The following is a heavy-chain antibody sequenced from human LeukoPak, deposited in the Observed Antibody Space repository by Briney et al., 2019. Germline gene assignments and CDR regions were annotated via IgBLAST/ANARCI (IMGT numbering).Heavy chain of an antibody. J-gene: IGHJ4*02. Sequence: GGSLRLSCAASGFTFSYFYMTWIRQAPGKGLEWVSYISSSGSTIYYADSVKGRFTIPRDNAKNSLYLQMNSLRAEDTAVYYCARSVVAATETFDYWGQGTLVTVSS. CDR3: ARSVVAATETFDY. V-gene: IGHV3-11*04. CDR2: ISSSGSTI. D-gene: IGHD2-15*01. CDR1: GFTFSYFY.